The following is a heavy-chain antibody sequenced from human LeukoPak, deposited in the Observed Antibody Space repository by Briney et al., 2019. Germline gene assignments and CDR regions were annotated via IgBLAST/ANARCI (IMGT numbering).Heavy chain of an antibody. CDR2: VSGSGGIT. Sequence: GGSLRLSCAASGFTFSNYAMSWVRQAPGKGLEWVSGVSGSGGITHYADTGKGRFTISRDNSKKTLYLQMHSLRAEDTAVYYCAKGSDYDWNFDYWGQGTLVTVSS. D-gene: IGHD5-12*01. CDR1: GFTFSNYA. J-gene: IGHJ4*02. CDR3: AKGSDYDWNFDY. V-gene: IGHV3-23*01.